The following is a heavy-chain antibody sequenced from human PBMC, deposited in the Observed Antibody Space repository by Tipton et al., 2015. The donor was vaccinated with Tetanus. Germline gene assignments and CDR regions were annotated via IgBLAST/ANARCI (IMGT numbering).Heavy chain of an antibody. D-gene: IGHD2-15*01. CDR3: AREADCSGGGCFPGDFDT. CDR2: SWYDGTDK. V-gene: IGHV3-33*01. CDR1: GFIFSSYG. Sequence: SLRLSCAASGFIFSSYGIHWVRQAPGKGLEWLAVSWYDGTDKYYADSVKGRFTISRDNSKNTLYLQMNSLRAEETALYYCAREADCSGGGCFPGDFDTWGQGTQVTVSS. J-gene: IGHJ4*02.